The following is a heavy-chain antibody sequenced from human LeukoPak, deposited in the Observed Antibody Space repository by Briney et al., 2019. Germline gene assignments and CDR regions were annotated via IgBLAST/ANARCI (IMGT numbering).Heavy chain of an antibody. CDR3: ARQGYSSGWYGDYNWFDP. D-gene: IGHD6-19*01. CDR1: GFTFDDYA. J-gene: IGHJ5*02. Sequence: PGRSLRLSCAASGFTFDDYAMHWVRQAPGKGLEWVSGISWNSGSIGYADSVKGRFTISRDNAKNSLYLQMNSLRAEDTALYYCARQGYSSGWYGDYNWFDPWGQGTLVTVSS. V-gene: IGHV3-9*01. CDR2: ISWNSGSI.